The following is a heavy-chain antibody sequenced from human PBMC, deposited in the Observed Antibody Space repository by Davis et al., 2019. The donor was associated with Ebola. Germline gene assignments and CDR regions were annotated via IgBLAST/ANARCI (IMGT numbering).Heavy chain of an antibody. CDR1: GFTFSSYS. CDR3: ARESWVAAANVHHFDY. V-gene: IGHV3-48*02. J-gene: IGHJ4*02. D-gene: IGHD6-13*01. Sequence: PGGSLRLSCAASGFTFSSYSMNWVRQAPGKGLEWVSYISSSSSTIYYADSVKGRFTISRDNAKNSLYLQMNSLRDEDTAVYYCARESWVAAANVHHFDYWGQGTLVTVSS. CDR2: ISSSSSTI.